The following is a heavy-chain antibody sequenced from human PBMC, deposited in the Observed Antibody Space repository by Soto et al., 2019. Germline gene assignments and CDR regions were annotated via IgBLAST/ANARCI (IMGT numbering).Heavy chain of an antibody. V-gene: IGHV3-49*04. CDR3: TRAKMSGSGSYFAFDI. J-gene: IGHJ3*02. CDR1: GFTFGDYA. CDR2: IRSKAYGGTT. D-gene: IGHD3-10*01. Sequence: GGSLRLSCTASGFTFGDYAMSWVRQAPGKGLEWVGFIRSKAYGGTTEYAASVKGRFTISRDDSKSIAYLQMNSLKTEDTAVYYCTRAKMSGSGSYFAFDIWGQGTMVTVSS.